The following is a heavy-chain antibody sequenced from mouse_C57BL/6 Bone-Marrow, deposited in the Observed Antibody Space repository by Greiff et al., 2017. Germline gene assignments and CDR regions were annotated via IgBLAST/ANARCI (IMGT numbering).Heavy chain of an antibody. CDR1: GYAFTNYL. V-gene: IGHV1-54*01. J-gene: IGHJ3*01. D-gene: IGHD4-1*01. CDR3: ARSKNWESWFAY. CDR2: INPGSGGT. Sequence: QVQLQQSGAELVRHGTSVKVSCKASGYAFTNYLIEWVKQRPGQGLEWIGVINPGSGGTNYNEKFKGKVTLTADKSSSTAYMQRSSMTSEDSAVYFCARSKNWESWFAYWGQGTLVTVTA.